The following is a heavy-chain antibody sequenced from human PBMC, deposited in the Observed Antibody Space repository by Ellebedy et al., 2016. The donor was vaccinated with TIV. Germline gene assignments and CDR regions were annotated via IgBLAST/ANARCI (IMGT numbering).Heavy chain of an antibody. V-gene: IGHV1-2*02. Sequence: AASVKVSCKASGYTFTGYYMHWVRQAPGQGLEWMGWINPNSGDTNYAQNFQGRVTMTRDTSISTAYMELSSLRSDDTAVYYCARLLAVVPAPVGAWDDYYGMDVWGQGTTVTVSS. J-gene: IGHJ6*02. CDR1: GYTFTGYY. D-gene: IGHD2-2*01. CDR2: INPNSGDT. CDR3: ARLLAVVPAPVGAWDDYYGMDV.